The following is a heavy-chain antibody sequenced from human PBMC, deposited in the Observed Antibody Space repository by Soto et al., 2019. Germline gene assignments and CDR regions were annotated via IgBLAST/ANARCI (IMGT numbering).Heavy chain of an antibody. CDR2: IWYDGTNK. D-gene: IGHD3-10*01. Sequence: GGSLRLSCAASGFTFSSYGMYWVRQAPGKGLEWVAVIWYDGTNKYYADSVKGRFTISRDNSKNTLYLQMNSLRAEDTAVYYCAKDSNYFGSGSHFDYWGQGTLVTVSS. CDR1: GFTFSSYG. J-gene: IGHJ4*02. V-gene: IGHV3-33*06. CDR3: AKDSNYFGSGSHFDY.